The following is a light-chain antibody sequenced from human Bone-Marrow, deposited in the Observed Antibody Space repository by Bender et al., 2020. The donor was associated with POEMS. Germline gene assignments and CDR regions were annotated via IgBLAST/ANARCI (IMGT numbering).Light chain of an antibody. CDR2: QDT. Sequence: SYEVTQPPSVSVSPGQTASITCSGDDLGDKYVAWYQQKPGQSPVLVIYQDTKRPSGIPERFSGSNSGNTATLTISGTQVMDEVDYKCHAWYAYSGIFGGATNLTVL. CDR3: HAWYAYSGI. CDR1: DLGDKY. V-gene: IGLV3-1*01. J-gene: IGLJ2*01.